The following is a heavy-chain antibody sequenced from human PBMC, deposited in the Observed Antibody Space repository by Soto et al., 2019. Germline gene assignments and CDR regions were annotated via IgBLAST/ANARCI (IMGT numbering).Heavy chain of an antibody. Sequence: QVQLVQSGAEVKKPGSSVKVSCKASGGTFSSYAISWVRQAPGQGLEWMGGIIPIFGTANYAQKFQGRVTISAHEFTSTAYMEMISLRSEDTAVYYCARDGYFDSSGDLDYCGQGTMVIVSS. J-gene: IGHJ4*02. V-gene: IGHV1-69*01. CDR3: ARDGYFDSSGDLDY. D-gene: IGHD3-22*01. CDR2: IIPIFGTA. CDR1: GGTFSSYA.